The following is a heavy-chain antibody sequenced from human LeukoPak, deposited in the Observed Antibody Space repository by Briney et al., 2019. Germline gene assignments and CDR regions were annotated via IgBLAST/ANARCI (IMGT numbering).Heavy chain of an antibody. CDR2: ISGSGG. CDR3: ARELGGMFDY. J-gene: IGHJ4*02. CDR1: GFTFSTYA. Sequence: GGSLRLSCAASGFTFSTYALNWVRQAPGKGLEWVSGISGSGGSHADSVKGRFTISRDNSKNTLYLQMNSLRAEDTAVYYCARELGGMFDYWGQGSVVIVSS. V-gene: IGHV3-23*01. D-gene: IGHD1-7*01.